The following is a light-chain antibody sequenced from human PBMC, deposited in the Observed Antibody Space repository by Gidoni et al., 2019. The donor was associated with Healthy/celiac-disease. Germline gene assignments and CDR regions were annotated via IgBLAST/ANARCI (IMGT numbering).Light chain of an antibody. CDR1: QSISSY. J-gene: IGKJ3*01. Sequence: DIQMTQSPSSLSASVGDRVTITCRASQSISSYLNWYQQKPGKAPKLLIYAASSLQSGVPSRFSGSGSGTDFTLTISSLQPEDFATYYCQQSYSTPCTFXPXTKVXIK. CDR2: AAS. V-gene: IGKV1-39*01. CDR3: QQSYSTPCT.